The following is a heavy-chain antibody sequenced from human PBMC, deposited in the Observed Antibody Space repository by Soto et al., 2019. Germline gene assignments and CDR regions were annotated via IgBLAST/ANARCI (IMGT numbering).Heavy chain of an antibody. CDR3: ARANSGSYYRYFQH. CDR1: GYTFTGYY. V-gene: IGHV1-2*04. CDR2: INPNSGGT. Sequence: GASVKVSCKASGYTFTGYYMHWVRQAPGQGLEWMGWINPNSGGTNYAQKFQGWVTMTRDTSISTAYMELSRLRSDDTAVYYCARANSGSYYRYFQHWGQGTLVTVSS. J-gene: IGHJ1*01. D-gene: IGHD1-26*01.